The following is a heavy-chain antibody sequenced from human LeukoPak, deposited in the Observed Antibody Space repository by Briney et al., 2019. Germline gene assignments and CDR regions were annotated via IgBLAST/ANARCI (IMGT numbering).Heavy chain of an antibody. Sequence: GGSLRLSCVASGFTVSSNYMSWVRQAPGKGLEGVSVIYSGGSTYYADSVKGRFTISRDNSKNTLYLQMNGLRAEDTAVYYCARDFSSWGQGTLVTVSS. CDR1: GFTVSSNY. CDR3: ARDFSS. J-gene: IGHJ4*02. D-gene: IGHD6-13*01. V-gene: IGHV3-66*01. CDR2: IYSGGST.